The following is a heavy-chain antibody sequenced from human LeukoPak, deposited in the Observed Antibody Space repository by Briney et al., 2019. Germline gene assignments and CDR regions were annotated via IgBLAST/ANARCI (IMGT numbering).Heavy chain of an antibody. V-gene: IGHV1-69*05. CDR3: ASSGDYNAFDI. Sequence: SAVKVSCMASGGTFSSYAISWVRQAPGQGLEWMGRIIPIFGTANYAQKFQGRVTITTDESTSTAYMELSSLRSEDTAVYYCASSGDYNAFDIWGQGTMVTVSS. J-gene: IGHJ3*02. CDR2: IIPIFGTA. D-gene: IGHD4-17*01. CDR1: GGTFSSYA.